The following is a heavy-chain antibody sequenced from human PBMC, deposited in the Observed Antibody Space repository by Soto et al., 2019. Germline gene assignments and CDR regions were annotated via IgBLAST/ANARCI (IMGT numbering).Heavy chain of an antibody. D-gene: IGHD2-2*01. CDR2: ISSSGSTI. CDR3: ARVALSSTSWSYYYGMDV. J-gene: IGHJ6*02. Sequence: GGSLRLSCAAPGFTFSDYYMSWIRQAPGKGLEWVSYISSSGSTIYYADSVKGRFTISRDNAKNSLYLQMNSLRAEDTAVYYCARVALSSTSWSYYYGMDVWGQGTTVTVSS. V-gene: IGHV3-11*01. CDR1: GFTFSDYY.